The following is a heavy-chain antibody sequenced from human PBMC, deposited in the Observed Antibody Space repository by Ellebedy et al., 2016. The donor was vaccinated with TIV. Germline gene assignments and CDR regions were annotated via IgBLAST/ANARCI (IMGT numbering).Heavy chain of an antibody. CDR2: LSYDGNNE. D-gene: IGHD3-3*01. CDR1: GFTFSSYS. J-gene: IGHJ4*02. CDR3: AKRDFFGVDTLTFDS. Sequence: GESLKISCVVSGFTFSSYSMFWVRQAPGKGLEWVAALSYDGNNEYYGDSVKGRFTISRDNSRNTVYLQMSSLRAEDTAVYYCAKRDFFGVDTLTFDSWGRGTLVNVSS. V-gene: IGHV3-30*18.